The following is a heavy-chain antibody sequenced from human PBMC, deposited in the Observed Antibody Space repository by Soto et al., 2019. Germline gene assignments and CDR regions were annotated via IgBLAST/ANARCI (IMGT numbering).Heavy chain of an antibody. CDR2: ISGSGGST. Sequence: GVSLRLSCAASGFTFSSYAMSWVRQAPGKGLEWVSAISGSGGSTYYADSVKGRFTISRDNSKNTLYLQMNSLRAEDTAVYYCAKDSLGYCSGGSCYYFDYWGQGTLVTVSS. CDR1: GFTFSSYA. D-gene: IGHD2-15*01. J-gene: IGHJ4*02. CDR3: AKDSLGYCSGGSCYYFDY. V-gene: IGHV3-23*01.